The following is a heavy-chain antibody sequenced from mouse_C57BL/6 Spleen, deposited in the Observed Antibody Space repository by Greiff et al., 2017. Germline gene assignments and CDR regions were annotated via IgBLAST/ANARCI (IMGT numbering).Heavy chain of an antibody. CDR2: IDPSDSET. D-gene: IGHD1-1*01. V-gene: IGHV1-52*01. CDR3: ACNYYGSSYGYFGG. Sequence: QVQLQQPGAELVRPGSSVKLSCKASGYTFTSYWMHWVKQRPIQGLEWIGNIDPSDSETHYNQKFKDKATLTVDKSSSTAYMQLSSLTSEDSAVYYCACNYYGSSYGYFGGRGTGDTVPVSS. J-gene: IGHJ1*03. CDR1: GYTFTSYW.